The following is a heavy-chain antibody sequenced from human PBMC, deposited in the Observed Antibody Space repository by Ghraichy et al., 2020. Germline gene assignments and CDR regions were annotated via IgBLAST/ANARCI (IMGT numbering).Heavy chain of an antibody. CDR2: IYTSGST. Sequence: SETLSLTCTVSGGSISSYYWSWIRQPAGKGLEWIGRIYTSGSTNYNPSLKSRVTMSVDTSKNQFSLKLSSVTAADTAVYYCARAAPPYYYDSSGYFDYWGQGTLVTVSS. CDR3: ARAAPPYYYDSSGYFDY. V-gene: IGHV4-4*07. D-gene: IGHD3-22*01. CDR1: GGSISSYY. J-gene: IGHJ4*02.